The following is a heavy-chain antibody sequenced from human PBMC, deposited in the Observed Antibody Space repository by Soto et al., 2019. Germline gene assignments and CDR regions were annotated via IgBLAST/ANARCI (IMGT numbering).Heavy chain of an antibody. J-gene: IGHJ4*02. Sequence: QVQLVQSGAEVKKPGSSVKVSCKASGGTFSSYAISWVRQAPGQGLEWMGGIIPIFGTAHYAQKFQGRVTITADESTSTAYMELSSLRSEDTAVYYGAGGRDGYNYEDGFDYWGQGTLVTVSS. CDR2: IIPIFGTA. D-gene: IGHD5-12*01. V-gene: IGHV1-69*12. CDR3: AGGRDGYNYEDGFDY. CDR1: GGTFSSYA.